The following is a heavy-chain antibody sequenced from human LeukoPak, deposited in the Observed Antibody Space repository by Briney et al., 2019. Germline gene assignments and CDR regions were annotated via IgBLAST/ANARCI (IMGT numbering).Heavy chain of an antibody. J-gene: IGHJ5*02. D-gene: IGHD5-24*01. V-gene: IGHV1-69*05. CDR2: IIPIFGTA. Sequence: ASAKVSCKASGGTFSSYAISWVRQAPGQGLEWMGGIIPIFGTANYAQKFQGRVTITTDESTSTAYMELSSLRSEDTAVYYCARDGASEMATITRWFDPWGQGTLVTVSS. CDR3: ARDGASEMATITRWFDP. CDR1: GGTFSSYA.